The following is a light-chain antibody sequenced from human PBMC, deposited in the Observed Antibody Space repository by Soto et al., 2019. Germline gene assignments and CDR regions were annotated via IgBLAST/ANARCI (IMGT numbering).Light chain of an antibody. CDR1: QDIGSV. Sequence: AIRMTQSPSSLSASTGDTVTITCRASQDIGSVLAWYQQKPGKAPKLLIYAASTLQSGVPSRFSGSGSGTDFTLTISSLRPDDFATYYCQHYNGYRWTFGQGTKVDIK. CDR3: QHYNGYRWT. J-gene: IGKJ1*01. V-gene: IGKV1-8*01. CDR2: AAS.